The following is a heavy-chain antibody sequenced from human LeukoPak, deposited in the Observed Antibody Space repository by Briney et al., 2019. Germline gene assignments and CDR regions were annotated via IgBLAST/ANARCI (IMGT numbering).Heavy chain of an antibody. CDR1: GGSISSGGYY. D-gene: IGHD3-22*01. J-gene: IGHJ4*02. CDR3: ATRAYYYDSSVFSPRGVFDY. V-gene: IGHV4-31*03. Sequence: SETLSLTCTVSGGSISSGGYYWSWIRQHPGKGLEWIGYIYYSGSTYYNPSLKSRVTISVDTSKNQFSLKLSSVTAADTAVYYCATRAYYYDSSVFSPRGVFDYGGQGTLVTVSS. CDR2: IYYSGST.